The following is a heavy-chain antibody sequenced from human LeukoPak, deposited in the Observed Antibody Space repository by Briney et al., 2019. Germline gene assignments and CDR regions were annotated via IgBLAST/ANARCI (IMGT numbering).Heavy chain of an antibody. D-gene: IGHD2-21*02. CDR3: VRDNPRCCGVVPANIDDY. CDR2: ISYDSAIK. J-gene: IGHJ4*02. CDR1: GFTFSSYA. Sequence: PGGSLRLSCAASGFTFSSYAVHWVRQAPGKGLEGISYISYDSAIKYYADSVRGRFPISRDNAKNSLYLQMHSLNAEDTAVYFCVRDNPRCCGVVPANIDDYWGQGALVTVSS. V-gene: IGHV3-48*01.